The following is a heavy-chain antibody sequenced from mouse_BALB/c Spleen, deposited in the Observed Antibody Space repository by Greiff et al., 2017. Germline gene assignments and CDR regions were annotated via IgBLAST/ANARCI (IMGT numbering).Heavy chain of an antibody. CDR3: ARDGYYSSSYDYAMDY. Sequence: QVQLKESGPGLVAPSQSLSITCTVTGFSLTSYGVHWVRQPPEKGLVWLGVIWAGGSTNYNSAIMSRLSISKDNSKSQVFLKMNSLQTDDTAMYYCARDGYYSSSYDYAMDYWGQGTSVTVSS. CDR2: IWAGGST. CDR1: GFSLTSYG. V-gene: IGHV2-9*02. D-gene: IGHD1-1*01. J-gene: IGHJ4*01.